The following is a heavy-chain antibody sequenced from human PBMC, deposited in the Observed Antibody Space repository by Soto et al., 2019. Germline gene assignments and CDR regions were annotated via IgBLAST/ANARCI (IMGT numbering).Heavy chain of an antibody. CDR3: ARTGLWFGELLSNWFDP. V-gene: IGHV4-59*01. D-gene: IGHD3-10*01. CDR2: IYYSGST. Sequence: PSETLSLTCTVSGGSISSYYWSWIRQPPGKGLEWIGYIYYSGSTNYNPSLKSRVTISVDTSKNQFSLKLSSVTAADTAVYYCARTGLWFGELLSNWFDPWGQGTLVTVSS. J-gene: IGHJ5*02. CDR1: GGSISSYY.